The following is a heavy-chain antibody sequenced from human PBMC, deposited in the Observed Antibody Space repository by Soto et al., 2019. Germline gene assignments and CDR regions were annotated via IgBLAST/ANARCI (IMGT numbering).Heavy chain of an antibody. CDR2: IYYSGST. CDR1: GGSINDPY. J-gene: IGHJ4*02. D-gene: IGHD7-27*01. Sequence: TLSLTCTVSGGSINDPYWSWIRQPSGQGLEWIGYIYYSGSTNNSPSLKSRVTISVDTSKNQFSLKLSSLTAADTARYNCARANWYSDYWGQGTLVTVSS. CDR3: ARANWYSDY. V-gene: IGHV4-59*11.